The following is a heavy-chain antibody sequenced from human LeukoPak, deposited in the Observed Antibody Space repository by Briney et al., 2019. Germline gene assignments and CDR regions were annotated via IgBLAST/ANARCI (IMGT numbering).Heavy chain of an antibody. J-gene: IGHJ4*02. CDR1: GFTFDDYA. CDR3: AKDMSRIAVAGNAFDY. Sequence: PGRSLRLSCAASGFTFDDYAMHWVRLAQGKGLQWVSGISWNSGSVGYADSVKGRFTTSRDNAKNSLYLQMNSLRAEDTAFYYCAKDMSRIAVAGNAFDYWGQGTLVTVSS. D-gene: IGHD6-19*01. CDR2: ISWNSGSV. V-gene: IGHV3-9*01.